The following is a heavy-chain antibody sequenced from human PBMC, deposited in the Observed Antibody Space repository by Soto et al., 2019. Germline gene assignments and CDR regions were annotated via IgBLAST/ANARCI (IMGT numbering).Heavy chain of an antibody. CDR3: ASAPLN. J-gene: IGHJ4*02. V-gene: IGHV4-31*03. Sequence: QVHLQESGPGLLKPSQTLSLTCTVSGASISSGGYYWTWISQHPGKGLEWIGYIYDSGSTYSSPSLSIRVTESVDTAKNQFSLKLSSVTAADTAVYYCASAPLNWGQGTLATVSS. CDR1: GASISSGGYY. CDR2: IYDSGST.